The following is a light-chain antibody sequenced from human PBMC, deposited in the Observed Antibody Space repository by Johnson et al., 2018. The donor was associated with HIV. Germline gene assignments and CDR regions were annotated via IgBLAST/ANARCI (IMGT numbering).Light chain of an antibody. CDR2: ENN. CDR3: GTWDTSLSARGV. V-gene: IGLV1-51*02. J-gene: IGLJ1*01. CDR1: SSNIGNNY. Sequence: QSILTQPPSVSAAPGQKVTISCSGSSSNIGNNYVSWYQHLPGTAPKLLIYENNKRPSGIPDRFSGSKSGTSATLGITGLQTVDEADYYCGTWDTSLSARGVFGTGTKVTVL.